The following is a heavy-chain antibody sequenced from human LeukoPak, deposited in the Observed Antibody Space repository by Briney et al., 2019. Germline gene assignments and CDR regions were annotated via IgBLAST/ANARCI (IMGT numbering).Heavy chain of an antibody. J-gene: IGHJ6*03. D-gene: IGHD5-12*01. CDR2: IYYSGST. Sequence: PSETLSLTCTVSGGSISSYYWSWIRQPPGKGLEWIGYIYYSGSTNYNPSLKSRVTISVDTSKNQFSLKLGSVTAADTAVYYCARVGGYDSYYYYYMDVWGKGTTVTVSS. CDR1: GGSISSYY. V-gene: IGHV4-59*01. CDR3: ARVGGYDSYYYYYMDV.